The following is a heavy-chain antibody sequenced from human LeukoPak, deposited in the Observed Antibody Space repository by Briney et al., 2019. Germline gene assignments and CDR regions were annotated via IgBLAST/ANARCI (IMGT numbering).Heavy chain of an antibody. CDR3: ARADYDTSAYYYTFDY. Sequence: SETLSLTCTVSGGSINGYYWSWMRHPPEKGLEWIGYIYYRGSTNYNPSLKSRVTISVDTSKNQFSLRLSSVTAADTAVYYCARADYDTSAYYYTFDYWGQGTLVTVSS. CDR1: GGSINGYY. V-gene: IGHV4-59*01. D-gene: IGHD3-22*01. CDR2: IYYRGST. J-gene: IGHJ4*02.